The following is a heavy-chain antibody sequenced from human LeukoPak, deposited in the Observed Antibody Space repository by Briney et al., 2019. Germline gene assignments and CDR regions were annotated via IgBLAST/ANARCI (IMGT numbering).Heavy chain of an antibody. CDR2: INPSGGST. CDR1: GYTFTSYY. D-gene: IGHD5-18*01. J-gene: IGHJ4*02. Sequence: ASVKVSCKASGYTFTSYYMHWVRQAPGQGLEWMGIINPSGGSTSYAQKFQGRVTMTRDTSTSTVYMELSSLRSEDTAVYYCAGSHTAMVPHFDYWGQGTLVTVS. CDR3: AGSHTAMVPHFDY. V-gene: IGHV1-46*01.